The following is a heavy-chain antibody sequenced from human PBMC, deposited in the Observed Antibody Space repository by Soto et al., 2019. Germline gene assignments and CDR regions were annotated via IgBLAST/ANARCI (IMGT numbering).Heavy chain of an antibody. V-gene: IGHV2-5*02. D-gene: IGHD6-13*01. CDR3: AHGAAAGGDEYSWFDP. CDR2: IYWDDDK. CDR1: GFSLSTSGVG. Sequence: QITLKESGPTLVKPTQTLTLTCTFSGFSLSTSGVGVGWIRQPPGKALEWLALIYWDDDKRYSPSLKSRLTITXXTXKXXVVLTMTNMDPVDTATYYCAHGAAAGGDEYSWFDPWGQGALVTVSS. J-gene: IGHJ5*02.